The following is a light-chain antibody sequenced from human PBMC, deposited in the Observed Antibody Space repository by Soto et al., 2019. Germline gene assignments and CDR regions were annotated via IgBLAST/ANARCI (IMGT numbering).Light chain of an antibody. V-gene: IGKV3-15*01. CDR3: QQYDALPFT. J-gene: IGKJ4*01. CDR1: QSVRSH. CDR2: DAS. Sequence: EIVVTQSPATLSVSPGDRVTLYCRASQSVRSHLAWYRQRPGQTPRLLIYDASSRATGIPARFSGSGSGTEFVLTISSLQSEDIAIYYCQQYDALPFTFGGGTKVDIK.